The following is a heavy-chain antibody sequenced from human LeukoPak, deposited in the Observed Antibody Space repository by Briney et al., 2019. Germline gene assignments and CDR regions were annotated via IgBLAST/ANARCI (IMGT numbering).Heavy chain of an antibody. D-gene: IGHD6-13*01. CDR3: ARDSSSWPPVNLFSDY. Sequence: PGGSLRLSCAASGFTFSNYWVTWVRQAPGKGLEWVANIKQDGSEKYYVDSVKGRFTISRDNAKNSLYLQMNGLRAEDTAVYYCARDSSSWPPVNLFSDYWGQGTLVTVSS. J-gene: IGHJ4*02. V-gene: IGHV3-7*01. CDR2: IKQDGSEK. CDR1: GFTFSNYW.